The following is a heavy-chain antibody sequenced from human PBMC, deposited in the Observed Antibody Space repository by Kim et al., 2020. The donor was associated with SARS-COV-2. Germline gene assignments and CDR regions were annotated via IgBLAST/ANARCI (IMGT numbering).Heavy chain of an antibody. V-gene: IGHV1-3*01. CDR3: ASVVVPGDWFDP. CDR1: GYTFTSYA. D-gene: IGHD2-2*01. Sequence: ASVKVSCKASGYTFTSYALHWVRQAPGQRLEWMGWINAGNGNTKYSQKFQGGVTITRDTSASTAYMEVSSLRSEDTAVYYCASVVVPGDWFDPWGQGTLVTVSS. J-gene: IGHJ5*02. CDR2: INAGNGNT.